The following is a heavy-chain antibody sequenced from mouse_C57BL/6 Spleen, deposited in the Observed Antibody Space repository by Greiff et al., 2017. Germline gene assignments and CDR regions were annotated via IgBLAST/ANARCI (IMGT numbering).Heavy chain of an antibody. D-gene: IGHD1-1*01. Sequence: EVQLQQSGPELVKPGASVKMSCKASGYTFTDYNMHWVKQRHGKSLEWIGYINPNNGGTSYNQKFKGKATLTVNKSSSTAYMELRSLTSEDSAVYYCARWDYYGSSYGYFDVWGTGTTVTVSS. J-gene: IGHJ1*03. CDR3: ARWDYYGSSYGYFDV. V-gene: IGHV1-22*01. CDR1: GYTFTDYN. CDR2: INPNNGGT.